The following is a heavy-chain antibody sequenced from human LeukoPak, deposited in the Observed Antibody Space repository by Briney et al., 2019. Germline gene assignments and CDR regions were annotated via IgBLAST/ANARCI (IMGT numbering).Heavy chain of an antibody. J-gene: IGHJ4*02. V-gene: IGHV1-18*01. Sequence: ASVKVSCKSSGYSFTSYGISLVRQAPGRGLEWMGWISAYNGNTNYAQKLQGRVTMTTDTSTITAYTELRSLRSDDTAVYYCARDTWYDISTGSNFDYWGQGTLVTVSS. CDR1: GYSFTSYG. CDR3: ARDTWYDISTGSNFDY. D-gene: IGHD3-9*01. CDR2: ISAYNGNT.